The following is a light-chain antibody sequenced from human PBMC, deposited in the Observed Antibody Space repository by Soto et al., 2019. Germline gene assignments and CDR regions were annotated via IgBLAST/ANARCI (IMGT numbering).Light chain of an antibody. CDR1: QSVSSSY. J-gene: IGKJ3*01. CDR2: GAS. V-gene: IGKV3-20*01. Sequence: EIVMTQSPATLSVSPGERATLSCRASQSVSSSYLAWYQQKPGQAPRLLIYGASSRATGIPDRFSGSGSGTDFTLTISRLEPEDFAVYYCQQYGSSFTFGPGTKVDNK. CDR3: QQYGSSFT.